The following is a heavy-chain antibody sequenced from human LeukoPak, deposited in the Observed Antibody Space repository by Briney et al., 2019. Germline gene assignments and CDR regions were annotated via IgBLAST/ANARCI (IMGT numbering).Heavy chain of an antibody. V-gene: IGHV4-39*01. CDR3: ARQRDYSSSWPWNYRHPEYYFDY. J-gene: IGHJ4*02. D-gene: IGHD6-13*01. CDR2: IDSSGTT. CDR1: GASITRDTYF. Sequence: NPSETLSLTCTVSGASITRDTYFWGWIRQSPEKGLEWIGSIDSSGTTHYNSSLKSRVAISVDTSKNQFSLKLSSVTAADTAVYYCARQRDYSSSWPWNYRHPEYYFDYWGQGTLVTVSS.